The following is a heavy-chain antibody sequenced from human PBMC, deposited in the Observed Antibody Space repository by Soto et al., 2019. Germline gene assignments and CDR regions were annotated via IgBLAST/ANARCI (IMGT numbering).Heavy chain of an antibody. Sequence: GASVKVSCKASGYTFTSYYMHWVRQAPGQGXEWMGIINPSGGSTSYAQKFQGRVTMTRDTSTSTVYMELSSLRSEDTAVYYCASSLGVAGRDYYYYYGMDVWGQGPTVTVSS. J-gene: IGHJ6*02. D-gene: IGHD6-19*01. CDR3: ASSLGVAGRDYYYYYGMDV. V-gene: IGHV1-46*01. CDR1: GYTFTSYY. CDR2: INPSGGST.